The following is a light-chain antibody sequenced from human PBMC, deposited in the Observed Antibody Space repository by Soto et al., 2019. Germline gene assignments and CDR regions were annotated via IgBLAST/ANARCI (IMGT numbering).Light chain of an antibody. CDR1: SSDVGCYNL. Sequence: QSALTQPASVSGSPGQSITISCTGTSSDVGCYNLVSWYQQHPGKAPKLMIYECSKRPSGVSNRFSGSKSGNTASLTISGLQAEDEADYYCSSYTGISTSVVFGTGTKVTVL. CDR2: ECS. V-gene: IGLV2-23*01. CDR3: SSYTGISTSVV. J-gene: IGLJ2*01.